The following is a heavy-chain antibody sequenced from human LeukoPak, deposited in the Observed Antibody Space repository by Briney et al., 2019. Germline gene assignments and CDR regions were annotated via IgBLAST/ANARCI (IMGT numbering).Heavy chain of an antibody. Sequence: PGKSLRLSCAASGFTFNKYWMTWVRQAPGKGLEWVATIKTDGSQKYYVDSVKGRFTISRDNAKNSLYLQMNSLRAEDTAVYYCAELGITMIGGVWGKGTTVTISS. D-gene: IGHD3-10*02. CDR3: AELGITMIGGV. CDR1: GFTFNKYW. CDR2: IKTDGSQK. V-gene: IGHV3-7*01. J-gene: IGHJ6*04.